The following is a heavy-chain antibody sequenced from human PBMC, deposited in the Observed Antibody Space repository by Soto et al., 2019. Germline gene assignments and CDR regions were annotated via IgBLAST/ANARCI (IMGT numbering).Heavy chain of an antibody. J-gene: IGHJ6*02. CDR1: GGSISSYY. CDR2: IYYSGST. CDR3: ARRMVTGSAAAGMTYYCCYGMDV. D-gene: IGHD6-13*01. Sequence: PSETLSLTCTVSGGSISSYYWGWIRQPPGKGLEWIGSIYYSGSTYYNPSLKSRVTISVDTSKNQFSLKLSSVTAADTAVYYCARRMVTGSAAAGMTYYCCYGMDVWGQGTTVTVSS. V-gene: IGHV4-39*01.